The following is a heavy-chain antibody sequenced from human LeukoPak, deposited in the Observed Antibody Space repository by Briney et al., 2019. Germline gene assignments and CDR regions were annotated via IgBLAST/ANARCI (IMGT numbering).Heavy chain of an antibody. V-gene: IGHV1-18*01. CDR3: VRSQRGLPSFNWFDR. Sequence: GASVKVSCKASGYTFTSYGINGLRQARARGLDWVGWISPYNGNTNSAHKLQGRVTMTTDTSTTTPYMHLTNPESDCTAGCYCVRSQRGLPSFNWFDRWGQGTLVSDCS. D-gene: IGHD6-25*01. CDR2: ISPYNGNT. J-gene: IGHJ5*02. CDR1: GYTFTSYG.